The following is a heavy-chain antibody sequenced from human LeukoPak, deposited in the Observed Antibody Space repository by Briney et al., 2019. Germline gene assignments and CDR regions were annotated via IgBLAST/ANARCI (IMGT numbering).Heavy chain of an antibody. J-gene: IGHJ4*02. CDR1: GFSLTSYE. Sequence: GGSLRLSCAASGFSLTSYEMNWVRQTPGRGLEWVSHFSSGGNTEYYADSVRGRFTISRDNAKNSLYLQMNSLRAEDTAVYYCARAAGDYVGRFDYWGQGTLVTVSS. V-gene: IGHV3-48*03. CDR2: FSSGGNTE. CDR3: ARAAGDYVGRFDY. D-gene: IGHD4-17*01.